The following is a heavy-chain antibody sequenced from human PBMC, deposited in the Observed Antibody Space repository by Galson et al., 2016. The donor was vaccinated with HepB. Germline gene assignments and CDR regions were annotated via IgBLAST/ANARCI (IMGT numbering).Heavy chain of an antibody. D-gene: IGHD2-2*01. J-gene: IGHJ6*04. CDR3: VQGSTAPAV. CDR2: ISRSGDST. Sequence: SLRLSCAASGFTFSNYGMTWVRQAPGKGLEVVSSISRSGDSTDYAGSVKGRFTISRDNSKNTLFLQMNSLTADDTAIYYCVQGSTAPAVWGKGTTVTVSS. CDR1: GFTFSNYG. V-gene: IGHV3-23*01.